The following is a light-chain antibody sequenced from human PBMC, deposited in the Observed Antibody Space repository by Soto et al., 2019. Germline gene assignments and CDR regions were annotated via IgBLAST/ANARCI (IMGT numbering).Light chain of an antibody. J-gene: IGKJ1*01. V-gene: IGKV1-5*03. Sequence: IQITQSPSTLSASVGDRVTITCRASQSISSWLAWYQQKPGKAPKLLIYKASSLESGVPSRFSGSGSGTEFTLTISSLQPDDFATYYCQQYNDYWTFGQGTKVDIK. CDR1: QSISSW. CDR2: KAS. CDR3: QQYNDYWT.